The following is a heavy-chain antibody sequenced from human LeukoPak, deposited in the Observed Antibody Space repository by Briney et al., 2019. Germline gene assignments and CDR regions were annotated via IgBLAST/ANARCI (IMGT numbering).Heavy chain of an antibody. CDR2: ISGSGGST. J-gene: IGHJ6*03. CDR1: GGSFSEYF. V-gene: IGHV3-23*01. D-gene: IGHD2-2*01. Sequence: PSETLSLTCVVYGGSFSEYFWSWIRQPPGKGLEWVSAISGSGGSTYYADSVKGRFTISRDNSKNTLYLQMNSLRAEDTAVYYCAKVRVPNIVVVPVAMVGRYYYMDVWGKGTTVTVSS. CDR3: AKVRVPNIVVVPVAMVGRYYYMDV.